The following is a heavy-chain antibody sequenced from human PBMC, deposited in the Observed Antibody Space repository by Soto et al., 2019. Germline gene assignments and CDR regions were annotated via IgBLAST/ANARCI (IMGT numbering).Heavy chain of an antibody. D-gene: IGHD3-10*01. CDR1: GGTFSSYA. Sequence: SVKVSCKASGGTFSSYAISWVRQAPGQGLEWMGGIIPIFGTANYAQKFQGRVTITADESTSTAYMELSSLRSEDTAVYYCARVVYYYGSGRYLFAYWGQGTLVTVSS. V-gene: IGHV1-69*13. J-gene: IGHJ4*02. CDR2: IIPIFGTA. CDR3: ARVVYYYGSGRYLFAY.